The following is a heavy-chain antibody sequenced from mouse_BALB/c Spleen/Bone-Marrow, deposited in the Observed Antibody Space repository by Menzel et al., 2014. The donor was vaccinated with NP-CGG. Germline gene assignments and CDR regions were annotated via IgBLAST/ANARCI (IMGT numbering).Heavy chain of an antibody. J-gene: IGHJ4*01. V-gene: IGHV1-82*01. CDR3: ARSLSVVTPMDY. CDR1: GYEFSDSW. CDR2: IYPGDGDS. Sequence: VQLQQSGPELVRPGASVKISCEASGYEFSDSWMSWVKQRPGQGLEWIGRIYPGDGDSIYNGKFKGKATLTSDKFSSTAYMQLSSLTSVDSAVYFCARSLSVVTPMDYWGQGTSVTVSS. D-gene: IGHD1-1*01.